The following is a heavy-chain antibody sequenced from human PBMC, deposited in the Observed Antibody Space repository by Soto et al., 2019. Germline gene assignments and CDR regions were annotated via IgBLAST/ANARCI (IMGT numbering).Heavy chain of an antibody. CDR2: IYHSGST. V-gene: IGHV4-4*02. Sequence: QVQLQESGPGLVKPSGTLSLTCAVSGGSISSNNWWSWVRQPPGKGLEWIGEIYHSGSTNYNPSLKSRVTISVDRAKNQFSLNLSSVTAADTAVYYCARAGDSSGYGDYWGQGTLVTVSS. CDR3: ARAGDSSGYGDY. D-gene: IGHD3-22*01. J-gene: IGHJ4*02. CDR1: GGSISSNNW.